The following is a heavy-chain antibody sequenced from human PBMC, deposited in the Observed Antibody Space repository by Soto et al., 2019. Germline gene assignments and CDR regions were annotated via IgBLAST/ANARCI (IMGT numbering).Heavy chain of an antibody. D-gene: IGHD4-17*01. CDR2: ISYAGSNK. J-gene: IGHJ4*02. CDR3: AFLDTVISFDH. Sequence: LRLSCAASGFTFSSYSLHWVRQAPGKGLEWVAVISYAGSNKYYADSVKGRFTISRDNSKNTLFLQMNSLRPDDTAVYYCAFLDTVISFDHWRQGTLVTVSS. V-gene: IGHV3-30-3*01. CDR1: GFTFSSYS.